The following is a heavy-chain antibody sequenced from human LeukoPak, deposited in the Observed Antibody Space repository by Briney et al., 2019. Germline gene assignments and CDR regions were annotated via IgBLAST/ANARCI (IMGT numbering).Heavy chain of an antibody. J-gene: IGHJ6*03. CDR2: IRSKANSYAT. V-gene: IGHV3-73*01. Sequence: GGSLRLSCAAPGFTFSGSAMHWVRQASGKGLEWVGRIRSKANSYATAYAASVKGRFTISRDDSKNTAYLQMNSLKTEDTAVYYCTRHLLWFGELEHYYYYMDVWGKGTTVTVSS. CDR1: GFTFSGSA. D-gene: IGHD3-10*01. CDR3: TRHLLWFGELEHYYYYMDV.